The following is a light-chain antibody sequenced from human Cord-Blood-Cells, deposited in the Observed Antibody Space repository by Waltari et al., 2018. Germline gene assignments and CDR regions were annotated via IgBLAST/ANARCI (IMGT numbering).Light chain of an antibody. CDR2: DAS. Sequence: DIQMTQSPSSLSASVGDRVTITCQASQDISNYLNWYQQKPGKAPKLLIYDASNLETGVPSRFSGSGSGIDFTFTISSLQPEDIATYYCQQYDNLSYTFGQGTKLEIK. CDR3: QQYDNLSYT. J-gene: IGKJ2*01. V-gene: IGKV1-33*01. CDR1: QDISNY.